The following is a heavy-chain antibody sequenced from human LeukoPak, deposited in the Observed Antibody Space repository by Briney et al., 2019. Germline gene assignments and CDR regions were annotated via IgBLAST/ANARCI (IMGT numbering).Heavy chain of an antibody. J-gene: IGHJ4*02. CDR2: ISYDGSNK. Sequence: GGSLRLSCAASGFTFSSYGIHWVRQAPGKGLEWVAVISYDGSNKYNVDSVKGRFTISRDNSKSTLYLQMNSLRAEDTAVYYCARDYDSGGYWILYWGQGTLVTVSS. V-gene: IGHV3-30*03. CDR3: ARDYDSGGYWILY. D-gene: IGHD3-22*01. CDR1: GFTFSSYG.